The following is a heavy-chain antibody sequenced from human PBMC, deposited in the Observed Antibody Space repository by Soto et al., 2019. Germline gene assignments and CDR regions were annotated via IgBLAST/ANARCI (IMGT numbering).Heavy chain of an antibody. CDR1: GDTFSSYT. CDR2: ISAYIGNT. D-gene: IGHD3-22*01. J-gene: IGHJ6*02. Sequence: ASVKVSCKASGDTFSSYTISWVRQAPGQGLEWMGRISAYIGNTNYAQKFQGRVTMTTDKSTRTAYMELRSLRSDDTAVYYCARKPMIVVADNYYYGMDVWGQGTTVTVSS. V-gene: IGHV1-18*01. CDR3: ARKPMIVVADNYYYGMDV.